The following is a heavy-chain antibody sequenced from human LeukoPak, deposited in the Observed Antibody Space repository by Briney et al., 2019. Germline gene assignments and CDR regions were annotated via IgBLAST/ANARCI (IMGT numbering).Heavy chain of an antibody. CDR2: IDTTGTNI. D-gene: IGHD2-2*01. J-gene: IGHJ4*02. V-gene: IGHV3-48*03. CDR1: GFTFNNYE. CDR3: ARDFKGYADY. Sequence: GGSLRLSCAASGFTFNNYEMNWVRQAPGKGLEWISYIDTTGTNIYYTDSVKGRFTISRDTAKNSLSLQMNSQRADDTAVYYCARDFKGYADYWGQGTLVTVSS.